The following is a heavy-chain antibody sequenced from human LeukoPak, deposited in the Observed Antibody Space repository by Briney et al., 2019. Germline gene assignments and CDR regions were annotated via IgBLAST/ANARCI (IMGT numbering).Heavy chain of an antibody. J-gene: IGHJ4*02. Sequence: GSSVKVPCKASGGTFSSYAISWVRQAPGQGLEWMGRIIPILGIANYAQKFQGRVTITADKSTSTAYMELSSLRSEDTAVYYCARVHPMCYFDYWGQGTPVTVSS. CDR1: GGTFSSYA. V-gene: IGHV1-69*04. CDR3: ARVHPMCYFDY. CDR2: IIPILGIA.